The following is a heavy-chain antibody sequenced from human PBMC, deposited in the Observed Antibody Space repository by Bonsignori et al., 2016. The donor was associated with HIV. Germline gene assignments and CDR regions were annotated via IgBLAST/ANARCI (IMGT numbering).Heavy chain of an antibody. D-gene: IGHD2-21*01. Sequence: WIRQSPSRGLEWLGRTYYRSKWYNDNAVSVKSRIIINPDTSKNQFSLQLNSVTPEDTAVYYCARGAFCGGDCRRAYYYYMDVWGKGTAVTVSS. CDR2: TYYRSKWYN. CDR3: ARGAFCGGDCRRAYYYYMDV. J-gene: IGHJ6*03. V-gene: IGHV6-1*01.